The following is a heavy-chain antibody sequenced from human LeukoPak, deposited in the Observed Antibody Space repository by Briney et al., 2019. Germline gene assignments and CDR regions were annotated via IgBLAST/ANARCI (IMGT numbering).Heavy chain of an antibody. CDR3: ARDIGVSVAATGTSYFYYYYMDV. J-gene: IGHJ6*03. Sequence: RSGGSLRLSCAASGFTFSTSNMNWVRQAPGQGLEWVSSITSGSSYKYYADSVKGRFTISRDNAKNSLYLQVNSLRAEDTAVYYCARDIGVSVAATGTSYFYYYYMDVWGKGTTVTVSS. V-gene: IGHV3-21*01. D-gene: IGHD6-13*01. CDR2: ITSGSSYK. CDR1: GFTFSTSN.